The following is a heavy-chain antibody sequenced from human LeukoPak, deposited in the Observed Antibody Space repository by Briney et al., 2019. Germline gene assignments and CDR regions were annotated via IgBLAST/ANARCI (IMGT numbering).Heavy chain of an antibody. Sequence: ASVTVSCKPSGYTFTSYEINGVRQAAGQGLEWMGWMNPNSGNTGYAQKFQGRVTMTRNTSISTAYMELSSLRSEDTAVYYCASQAFDIWGQGTMVTVSS. CDR1: GYTFTSYE. V-gene: IGHV1-8*01. J-gene: IGHJ3*02. CDR3: ASQAFDI. CDR2: MNPNSGNT.